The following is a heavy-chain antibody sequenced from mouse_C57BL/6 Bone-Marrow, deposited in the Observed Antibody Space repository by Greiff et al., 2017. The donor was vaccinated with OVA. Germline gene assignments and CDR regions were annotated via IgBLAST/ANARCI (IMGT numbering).Heavy chain of an antibody. CDR3: ARALRGYPDY. CDR1: GYTFTSYW. CDR2: IDPADSYT. V-gene: IGHV1-69*01. J-gene: IGHJ2*01. Sequence: VQLQQPGAELVMPGASVKLSCKASGYTFTSYWMHWVKQRPGQGLEWIGEIDPADSYTNYNQKFKGKSTLTVDKSTSTAYMQLSSLTSEDSAVYYCARALRGYPDYWGQGNTLTVSS. D-gene: IGHD2-14*01.